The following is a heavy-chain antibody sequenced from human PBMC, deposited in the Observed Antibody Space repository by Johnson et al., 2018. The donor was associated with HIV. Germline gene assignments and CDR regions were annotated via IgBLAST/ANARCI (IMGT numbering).Heavy chain of an antibody. CDR1: GFTFSRYD. Sequence: VQLVESGGGLVQPGGSLRLSCAASGFTFSRYDMHWVRQVPGKGLEWVSAIGAAGDTYYSDSVMGRITISRENAKNSLYLQRNSLRVVDTAIYYCARSSVRDDAIDIWGQGTLVTVSS. J-gene: IGHJ3*02. D-gene: IGHD3-10*01. V-gene: IGHV3-13*01. CDR3: ARSSVRDDAIDI. CDR2: IGAAGDT.